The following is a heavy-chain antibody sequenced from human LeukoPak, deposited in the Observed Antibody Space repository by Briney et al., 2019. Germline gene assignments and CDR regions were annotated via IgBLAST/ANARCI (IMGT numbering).Heavy chain of an antibody. Sequence: GGSLRLSCAASGFTFSRYWMHWVGQATGKGVVWVSRINSDGRSTIYEGSVKGRFTISIDNPKNTLYLHMNSLRAEDTAVYYCAGVAEQHGCGQGTLVTVSS. J-gene: IGHJ4*02. D-gene: IGHD6-13*01. CDR3: AGVAEQHG. CDR2: INSDGRST. CDR1: GFTFSRYW. V-gene: IGHV3-74*01.